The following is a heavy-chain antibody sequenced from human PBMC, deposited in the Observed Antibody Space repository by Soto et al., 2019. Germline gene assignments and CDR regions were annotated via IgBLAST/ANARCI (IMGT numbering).Heavy chain of an antibody. V-gene: IGHV1-69*01. J-gene: IGHJ3*02. CDR2: IIPIFGTA. D-gene: IGHD2-15*01. CDR3: AREGVRYCSGGSCYRDAFDI. CDR1: GGTFSSYA. Sequence: QVQLVQSGAEVKKPGSSVKVSCKASGGTFSSYAISWVRQAPGQGLEWMGGIIPIFGTANYAQKFQGRVTITADESTSTAYMELSSLRSEDTAVYYCAREGVRYCSGGSCYRDAFDIWGQGTMVTVSS.